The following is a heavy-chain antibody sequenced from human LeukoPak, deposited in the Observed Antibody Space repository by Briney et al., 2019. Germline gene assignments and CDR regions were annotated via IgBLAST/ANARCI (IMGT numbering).Heavy chain of an antibody. CDR1: GYSFTSYW. Sequence: GESLKISCKGSGYSFTSYWIGWVPQVPGKGLEWMGIIWPDDSDKRYSPSFQGQVTISADKSISTAYLQWSSLKASDTAMYYCARQGKDGYRVVDYWGQGTLVTVSS. CDR3: ARQGKDGYRVVDY. J-gene: IGHJ4*02. V-gene: IGHV5-51*01. CDR2: IWPDDSDK. D-gene: IGHD5-24*01.